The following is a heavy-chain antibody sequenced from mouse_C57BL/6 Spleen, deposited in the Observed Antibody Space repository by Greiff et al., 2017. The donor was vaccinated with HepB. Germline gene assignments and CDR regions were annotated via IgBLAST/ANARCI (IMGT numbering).Heavy chain of an antibody. J-gene: IGHJ1*03. CDR2: IDPSDSYT. V-gene: IGHV1-69*01. CDR1: GYTFTSYW. D-gene: IGHD1-1*01. Sequence: QVQLQQSGAELVMPGASVKLSCKASGYTFTSYWMHWVKQRPGQGLEWIGEIDPSDSYTNYNQKFKGKSTLTVDKSSSTAYMQLSSLTSEDSAVYYCARGYYGSSYVDWYFDVWGTGTTVTVSS. CDR3: ARGYYGSSYVDWYFDV.